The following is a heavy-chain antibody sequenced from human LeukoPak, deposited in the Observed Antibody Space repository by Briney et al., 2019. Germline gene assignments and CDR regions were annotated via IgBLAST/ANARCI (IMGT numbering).Heavy chain of an antibody. Sequence: GGSLILSCAASGFTFSKYAMHWVRQTPGKGLEWVAAIWNDGSDENYADSVKGRFTISSDNSKSTLYLQMNSLRAEDTAVYYCTFEIGRSQGAFDIWGQGTMITVSS. CDR2: IWNDGSDE. J-gene: IGHJ3*02. V-gene: IGHV3-33*01. CDR3: TFEIGRSQGAFDI. D-gene: IGHD1-26*01. CDR1: GFTFSKYA.